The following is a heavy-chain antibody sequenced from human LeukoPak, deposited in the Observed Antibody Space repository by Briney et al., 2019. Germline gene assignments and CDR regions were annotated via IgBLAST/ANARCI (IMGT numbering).Heavy chain of an antibody. D-gene: IGHD3-3*01. CDR2: MNPNSGNT. J-gene: IGHJ5*02. V-gene: IGHV1-8*01. CDR1: GYTFTSYD. Sequence: GASVKVSCKASGYTFTSYDINWVRQATGQGLEWMGWMNPNSGNTGYAQKFQGGVTMTRNTSISTAYMELSSLRSEDTAVYYCARVRGDYDFWSGSNWFDPWGQGTLVTVSS. CDR3: ARVRGDYDFWSGSNWFDP.